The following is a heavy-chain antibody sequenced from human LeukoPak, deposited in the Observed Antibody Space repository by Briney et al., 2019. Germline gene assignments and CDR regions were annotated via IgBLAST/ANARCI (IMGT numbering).Heavy chain of an antibody. J-gene: IGHJ4*02. CDR3: ARARPSGSYYYFDY. Sequence: PSETLSLTCAVSGGSISGGGYSWSWIRQPPGQGREWIGYIYHSGSTYYNPSLKSRVTISVDRSKNQFSLKLSSVTAADTAVYYCARARPSGSYYYFDYWGQGTLVTVSS. D-gene: IGHD1-26*01. CDR2: IYHSGST. CDR1: GGSISGGGYS. V-gene: IGHV4-30-2*01.